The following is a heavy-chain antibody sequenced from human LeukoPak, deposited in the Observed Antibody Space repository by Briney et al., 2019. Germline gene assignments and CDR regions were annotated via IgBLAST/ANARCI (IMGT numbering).Heavy chain of an antibody. CDR3: ARDTRITMIIGGAFDI. CDR1: GYTFNSYG. CDR2: ISAYNGNT. D-gene: IGHD3-22*01. V-gene: IGHV1-18*01. J-gene: IGHJ3*02. Sequence: ASVKVSCKASGYTFNSYGISWVRQAPGQGLEWMGWISAYNGNTNYAQKLQGRVTMTTDTSTSTAYMELRSLRSDDTAVYYCARDTRITMIIGGAFDIWGQGTMVTVSS.